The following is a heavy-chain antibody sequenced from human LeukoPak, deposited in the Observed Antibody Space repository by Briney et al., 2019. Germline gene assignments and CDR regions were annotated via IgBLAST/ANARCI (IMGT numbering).Heavy chain of an antibody. V-gene: IGHV1-8*01. D-gene: IGHD2-2*01. CDR3: ARVPAAIGYYYYGMDV. Sequence: ASVKVSCKASGYTFTSYDINWVRRATGQGLEWMGWMNPNSGNTGYAQKFQGRIAMTRNTSISTAYMELSSLRSEDTAVYYCARVPAAIGYYYYGMDVWGQGTTVTVSS. CDR2: MNPNSGNT. J-gene: IGHJ6*02. CDR1: GYTFTSYD.